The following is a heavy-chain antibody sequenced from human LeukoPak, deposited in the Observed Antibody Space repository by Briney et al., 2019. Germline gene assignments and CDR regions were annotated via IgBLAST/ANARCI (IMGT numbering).Heavy chain of an antibody. V-gene: IGHV1-18*01. D-gene: IGHD3-22*01. J-gene: IGHJ5*02. CDR3: ARGSTYYYDSSGYYEGVPFSDWFDP. CDR2: ISAYYGNT. Sequence: ASVKVSCKASGYTFTSYGISWVRQAPGQGLEWMGWISAYYGNTNYAQKSEGRVTMTTDTSTSTAYMGLRSLRSDDTAVYYCARGSTYYYDSSGYYEGVPFSDWFDPWGQGTLVTVSS. CDR1: GYTFTSYG.